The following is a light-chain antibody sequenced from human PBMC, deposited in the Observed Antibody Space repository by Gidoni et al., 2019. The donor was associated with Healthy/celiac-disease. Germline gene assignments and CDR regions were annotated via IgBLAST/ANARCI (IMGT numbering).Light chain of an antibody. Sequence: DVHITQSPSSLSVSVGDRVTITCRASQAISNYLVWYQQNPGKVPQLLIYAASNLQSGVSSRFSGSGSGTDFTLNISRLQPEDVATYYCKNYSTAPPSFGQGTRLEI. CDR2: AAS. J-gene: IGKJ5*01. V-gene: IGKV1-27*01. CDR3: KNYSTAPPS. CDR1: QAISNY.